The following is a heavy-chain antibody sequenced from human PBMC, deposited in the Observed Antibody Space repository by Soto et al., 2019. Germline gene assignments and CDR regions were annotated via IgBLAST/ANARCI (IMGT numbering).Heavy chain of an antibody. CDR2: ISYDGSNK. CDR1: GFTFSSYG. V-gene: IGHV3-30*18. Sequence: GSLRLSCAASGFTFSSYGMHWVRQAPGKGLEWVAVISYDGSNKYYADSVKGRFTISRDNSKNTLYLQMNSLRAEDTAVYYCAKLDIVVVVAASYYMDVWGKGTTVTVSS. D-gene: IGHD2-15*01. J-gene: IGHJ6*03. CDR3: AKLDIVVVVAASYYMDV.